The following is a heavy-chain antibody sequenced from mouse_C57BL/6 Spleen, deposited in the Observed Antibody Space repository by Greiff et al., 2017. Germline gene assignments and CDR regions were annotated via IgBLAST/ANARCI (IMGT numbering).Heavy chain of an antibody. Sequence: EVKVEESGGGLVQPGGSMKLSCVASGFTFSNYWMNWVRQSPEKGLEWVAQIRLKSDNYATHYAESVQGRFTISRDDSKSSVYLQMNNLRAEDTGIYYCALSTMVTMGFAYWGQGTLVTVSA. CDR1: GFTFSNYW. CDR2: IRLKSDNYAT. J-gene: IGHJ3*01. CDR3: ALSTMVTMGFAY. D-gene: IGHD2-2*01. V-gene: IGHV6-3*01.